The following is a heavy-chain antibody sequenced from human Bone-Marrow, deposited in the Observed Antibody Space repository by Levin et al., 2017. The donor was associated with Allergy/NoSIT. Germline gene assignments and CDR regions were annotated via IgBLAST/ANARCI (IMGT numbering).Heavy chain of an antibody. CDR1: GHIVATYA. J-gene: IGHJ4*02. Sequence: GGSLRLSCKASGHIVATYALSWVRQAPGQGLEWLGWISPANGHTSYGQRFQDRVTMTTDTSTTTAYMELMTLTSDDTAVYYCATLVGASAGNYWGQGTLVIVSS. D-gene: IGHD1-26*01. CDR3: ATLVGASAGNY. CDR2: ISPANGHT. V-gene: IGHV1-18*01.